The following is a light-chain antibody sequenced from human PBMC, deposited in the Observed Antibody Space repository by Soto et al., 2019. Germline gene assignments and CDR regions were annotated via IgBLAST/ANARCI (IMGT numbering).Light chain of an antibody. Sequence: EIVLTQSPATLSLSPGERAPLSCRTSQSISSYLAWYQQKPGQAPRLLIYGASNRATGIPARFSRSGSGTDFTLTISSLEPEDFAVYYCQQRINWPLTFGGGTKVEIK. CDR1: QSISSY. V-gene: IGKV3-11*01. CDR2: GAS. J-gene: IGKJ4*01. CDR3: QQRINWPLT.